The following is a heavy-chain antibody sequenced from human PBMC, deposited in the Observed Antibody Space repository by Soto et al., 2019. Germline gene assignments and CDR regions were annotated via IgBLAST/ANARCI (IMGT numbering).Heavy chain of an antibody. CDR1: GASISGFY. Sequence: SETLSLTCTVSGASISGFYWSWIWKSAGKGLEWIGRIYATGTIDYNPSLKSRVMMSVDTSKKQFSLKLRSVTAADTAVYYCVRDGTKTLRDWFDPWGQGISVTVSS. CDR2: IYATGTI. CDR3: VRDGTKTLRDWFDP. D-gene: IGHD1-1*01. V-gene: IGHV4-4*07. J-gene: IGHJ5*02.